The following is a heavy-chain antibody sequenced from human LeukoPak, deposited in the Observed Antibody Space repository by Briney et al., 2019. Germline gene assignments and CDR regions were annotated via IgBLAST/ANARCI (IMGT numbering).Heavy chain of an antibody. CDR3: ARIMFRGVYYDISDKENDAFDI. CDR2: INPNTGGT. J-gene: IGHJ3*02. CDR1: GYRFTSYG. V-gene: IGHV1-2*02. D-gene: IGHD3-9*01. Sequence: ASVKVSCKASGYRFTSYGISWVRQAPGQGLEWMGWINPNTGGTNYAQNFRDRVTMTRDTSITTAYMDLSRLRSDDTAVYYCARIMFRGVYYDISDKENDAFDIWGQGTMVTVSS.